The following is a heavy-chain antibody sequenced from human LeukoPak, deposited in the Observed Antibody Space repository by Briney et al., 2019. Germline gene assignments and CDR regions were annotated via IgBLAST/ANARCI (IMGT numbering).Heavy chain of an antibody. CDR2: IKTDGSEK. D-gene: IGHD3-16*01. V-gene: IGHV3-7*03. CDR3: ARDSLIHIGSDTCGAFDY. J-gene: IGHJ4*02. CDR1: GFTFSNYW. Sequence: GGSLRLSCVASGFTFSNYWMSWVRQAPGKGPERVADIKTDGSEKHYVGSVKGRFTISRDKAKNSLYLQMNSLRAEDTAVYYCARDSLIHIGSDTCGAFDYWGQGTLVTVSS.